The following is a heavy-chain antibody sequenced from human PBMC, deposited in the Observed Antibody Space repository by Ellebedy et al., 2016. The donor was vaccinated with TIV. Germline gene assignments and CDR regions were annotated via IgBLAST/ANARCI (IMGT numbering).Heavy chain of an antibody. D-gene: IGHD4-17*01. CDR1: GFAFSRYW. CDR3: ARDGDDGDYSPGQYGMDV. Sequence: GGSLRLSCAVSGFAFSRYWMSWVRQAPGKGLEWVANIYKEGSEKDYVASVKGRFTISRDNAKKSLYLQINRQRVEDTAVYYCARDGDDGDYSPGQYGMDVWGQGTTVSVS. V-gene: IGHV3-7*03. CDR2: IYKEGSEK. J-gene: IGHJ6*02.